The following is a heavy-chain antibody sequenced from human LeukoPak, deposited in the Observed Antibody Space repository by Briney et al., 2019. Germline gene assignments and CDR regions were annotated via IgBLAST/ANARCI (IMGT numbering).Heavy chain of an antibody. CDR2: ISRTRSHI. CDR3: ATDDAATARASGMDV. V-gene: IGHV3-21*01. CDR1: GFSFSNSD. J-gene: IGHJ6*04. D-gene: IGHD6-6*01. Sequence: PGGSLRLSCAASGFSFSNSDMNWVRQAPGKGLEWVSYISRTRSHIYYADSVRGRFTISRDKADNSLYLQMDSLRGEDTAVYYCATDDAATARASGMDVWGKGTRVTVSS.